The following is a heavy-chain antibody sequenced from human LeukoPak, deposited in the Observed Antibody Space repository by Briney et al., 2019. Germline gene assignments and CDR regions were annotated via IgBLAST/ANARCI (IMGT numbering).Heavy chain of an antibody. CDR3: ARYTTVVTANAFDI. CDR1: GGSISSGGYY. Sequence: SQTLSLTCTVSGGSISSGGYYWSWIRQHPGKGLEWIGYIYYSGTTYYNPSLKSRVTISVDTSENQFSLKLSSVTAADTAVYYCARYTTVVTANAFDIWGQGTMVTVSS. J-gene: IGHJ3*02. D-gene: IGHD4-23*01. V-gene: IGHV4-31*03. CDR2: IYYSGTT.